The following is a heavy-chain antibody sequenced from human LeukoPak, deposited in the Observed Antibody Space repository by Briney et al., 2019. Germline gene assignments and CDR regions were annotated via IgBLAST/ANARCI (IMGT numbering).Heavy chain of an antibody. Sequence: GGSLRLSCAASGFTFSSYWMHWVRQAPGKGLVWVSRINSDGSSTSYADSVKGRFTISRDNAKNTLCLQMNSLRAEDTAVYYCAREGYYDILTGYPYYYYGMDVWGQGTTVTVSS. D-gene: IGHD3-9*01. V-gene: IGHV3-74*01. J-gene: IGHJ6*02. CDR1: GFTFSSYW. CDR3: AREGYYDILTGYPYYYYGMDV. CDR2: INSDGSST.